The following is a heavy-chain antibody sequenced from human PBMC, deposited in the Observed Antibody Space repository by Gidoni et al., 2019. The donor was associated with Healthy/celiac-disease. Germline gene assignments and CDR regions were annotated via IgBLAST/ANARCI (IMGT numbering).Heavy chain of an antibody. CDR1: GGSLSSGSYY. D-gene: IGHD1-20*01. J-gene: IGHJ6*02. Sequence: QVQLQESGPGLVKPSQTLSLTCTVSGGSLSSGSYYWSWIRQPAGKGLEWIGRIYTSGSTNYNPSLKSRVTISVDTSKNQFSLKLSSGTAADTAVYYCARGDNRRSMDVWGQGTTVTVSS. CDR2: IYTSGST. V-gene: IGHV4-61*02. CDR3: ARGDNRRSMDV.